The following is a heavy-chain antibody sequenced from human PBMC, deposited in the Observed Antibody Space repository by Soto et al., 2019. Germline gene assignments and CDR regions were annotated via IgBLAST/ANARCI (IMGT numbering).Heavy chain of an antibody. CDR3: ARGARHRRGYDPSWFDP. CDR2: IIPILGIA. Sequence: ASVKVSCKASGGTFSSYTISWVRQAPGQGLEWMGRIIPILGIANYAQKFQGRVTITADKSTSTAYMELSSLRSEDTAVYYCARGARHRRGYDPSWFDPWGQGTLVTVSS. V-gene: IGHV1-69*02. J-gene: IGHJ5*02. D-gene: IGHD5-12*01. CDR1: GGTFSSYT.